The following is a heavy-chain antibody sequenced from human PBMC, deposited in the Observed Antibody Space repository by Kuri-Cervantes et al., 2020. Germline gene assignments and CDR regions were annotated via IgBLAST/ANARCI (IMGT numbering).Heavy chain of an antibody. J-gene: IGHJ4*02. CDR3: ARHRGNAYGKMWDFDY. D-gene: IGHD5-18*01. CDR2: TKQSGST. Sequence: GSLRLSCTVYGGSLSGYQWSWIRQSPGKGLEWIGETKQSGSTNYNPSLKSRVTIPVDTSKNHFSLRMSSMTAADTAVYYCARHRGNAYGKMWDFDYWGQGNLVTVSS. V-gene: IGHV4-34*01. CDR1: GGSLSGYQ.